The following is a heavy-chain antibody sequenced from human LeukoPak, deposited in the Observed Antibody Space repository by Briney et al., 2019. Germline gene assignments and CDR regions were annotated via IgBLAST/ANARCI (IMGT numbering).Heavy chain of an antibody. V-gene: IGHV4-61*08. J-gene: IGHJ4*02. CDR3: ATSYYYDSSGYYYGFDY. CDR1: GGTVSNGGYY. CDR2: FYYSGST. Sequence: SETLCLTCAVSGGTVSNGGYYWSWIRQPPGKGLEGIGYFYYSGSTNYNPSIQSRVTISVDTSKNQFSLKLSSVTAADTAVYYCATSYYYDSSGYYYGFDYWGQGTLVTVSS. D-gene: IGHD3-22*01.